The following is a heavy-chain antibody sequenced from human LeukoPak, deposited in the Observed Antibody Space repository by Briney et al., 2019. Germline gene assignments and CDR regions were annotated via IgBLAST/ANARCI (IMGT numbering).Heavy chain of an antibody. Sequence: SETLSLTCTVSGGSISSSSYYWGWIRQPPGKGLEWIGSIYYSGSTYYNPSLKSRVTISVDTSKNQFSLKLSSVTAADTAVYYCARVGVPAAIGYWGQGTLVTVSS. CDR1: GGSISSSSYY. CDR2: IYYSGST. CDR3: ARVGVPAAIGY. V-gene: IGHV4-39*07. D-gene: IGHD2-2*02. J-gene: IGHJ4*02.